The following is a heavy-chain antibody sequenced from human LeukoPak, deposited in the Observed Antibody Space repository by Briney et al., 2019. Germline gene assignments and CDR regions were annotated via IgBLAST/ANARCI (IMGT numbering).Heavy chain of an antibody. D-gene: IGHD4-11*01. J-gene: IGHJ5*02. CDR2: ISSSSSTI. CDR3: ARTVRWFDP. CDR1: GFTFSSYS. Sequence: PGGSLRLSSAASGFTFSSYSMNWVRQAPGKGLEWVSYISSSSSTIYYADSVKGRFTISRDNAKNSLYLQMNSLRAEDTAVNYCARTVRWFDPWGQGTLVTVSS. V-gene: IGHV3-48*04.